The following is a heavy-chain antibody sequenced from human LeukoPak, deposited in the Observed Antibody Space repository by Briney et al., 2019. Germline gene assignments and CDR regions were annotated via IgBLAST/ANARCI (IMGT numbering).Heavy chain of an antibody. J-gene: IGHJ4*02. CDR2: IYYSGST. CDR3: ARRASYSSSYIDY. Sequence: SETLSLTCTVSGGSISSSIYYWGWIRQPPGKGLEWIGSIYYSGSTYYNPSLKSRVTISVDTSKNQFSLKLSSVTAADTAVYYCARRASYSSSYIDYWGQGTLVTVSS. D-gene: IGHD6-6*01. V-gene: IGHV4-39*07. CDR1: GGSISSSIYY.